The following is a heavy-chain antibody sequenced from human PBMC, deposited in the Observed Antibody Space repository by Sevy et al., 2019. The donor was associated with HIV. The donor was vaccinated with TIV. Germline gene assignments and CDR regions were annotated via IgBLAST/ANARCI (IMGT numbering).Heavy chain of an antibody. J-gene: IGHJ6*03. CDR2: IRSKAYGGTT. Sequence: GGSLRLSCTASGFTFGDYAMSWFRQAPGKGLEWVGFIRSKAYGGTTEYAASGKGRFTSSRDDSKSIAYLQMNSLKTEDTAVYYCTRDLSRVATPYYYYYYMDVWGKGTTVTVSS. CDR1: GFTFGDYA. D-gene: IGHD5-12*01. CDR3: TRDLSRVATPYYYYYYMDV. V-gene: IGHV3-49*03.